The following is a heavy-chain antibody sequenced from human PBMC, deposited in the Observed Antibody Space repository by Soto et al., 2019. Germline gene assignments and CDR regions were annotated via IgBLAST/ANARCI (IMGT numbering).Heavy chain of an antibody. J-gene: IGHJ6*02. CDR1: GFTFSSYA. CDR3: AKVYGSGSYWFLYYYYGMDV. D-gene: IGHD3-10*01. CDR2: ISGSGGST. V-gene: IGHV3-23*01. Sequence: PGGSLRLSCAASGFTFSSYAMSWVRQAPGKGLEWVSAISGSGGSTYYADSVKGRFTISRDNSKNTLYLQMNSLRAEDTAVYYCAKVYGSGSYWFLYYYYGMDVWGQGTTVTVSS.